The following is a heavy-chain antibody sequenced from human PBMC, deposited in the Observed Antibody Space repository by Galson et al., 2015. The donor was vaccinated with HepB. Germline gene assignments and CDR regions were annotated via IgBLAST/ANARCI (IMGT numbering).Heavy chain of an antibody. CDR2: ISSSSSYI. D-gene: IGHD5-18*01. V-gene: IGHV3-21*01. CDR3: ARDTEDTAMVYFDY. J-gene: IGHJ4*02. Sequence: SLRLSCAASGFTFSSYSMNWVRQAPGKGLEWVSSISSSSSYIYYADSVKGRFTISRDNAKNSLYLQMNSLRAEDTAVYYCARDTEDTAMVYFDYWGQGTLVTVSS. CDR1: GFTFSSYS.